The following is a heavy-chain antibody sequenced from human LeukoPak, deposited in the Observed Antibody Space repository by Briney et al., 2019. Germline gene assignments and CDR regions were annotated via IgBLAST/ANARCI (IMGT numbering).Heavy chain of an antibody. D-gene: IGHD1-26*01. CDR2: INWNGGST. CDR1: GFTFDDYG. J-gene: IGHJ6*03. V-gene: IGHV3-20*04. CDR3: ARRSGSYSYYYYYMDV. Sequence: GSLRLSCAASGFTFDDYGMSWVRQAPGKGLEWVSGINWNGGSTGYADSVKGRFTISRDNAKNSLYLQMNSLRAEDTALYYCARRSGSYSYYYYYMDVWGKGTTVTASS.